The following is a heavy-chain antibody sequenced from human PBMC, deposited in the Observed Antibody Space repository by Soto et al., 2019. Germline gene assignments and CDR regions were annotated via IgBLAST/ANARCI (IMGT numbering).Heavy chain of an antibody. J-gene: IGHJ3*02. D-gene: IGHD4-17*01. V-gene: IGHV4-30-2*01. CDR3: ARGGRYGGNHDASDM. Sequence: SETLSLTCAVSGGSISSGDYSWSWIRQPPGKGLEWLGSIYHSVNTYFNPSLKSRVTISVDRSKNQFSLKLSSVTAEDTAVYYCARGGRYGGNHDASDMWGQGTMVTVS. CDR1: GGSISSGDYS. CDR2: IYHSVNT.